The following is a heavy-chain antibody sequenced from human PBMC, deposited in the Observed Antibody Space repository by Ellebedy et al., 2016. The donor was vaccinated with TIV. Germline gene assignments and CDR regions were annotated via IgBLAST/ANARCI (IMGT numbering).Heavy chain of an antibody. CDR3: ARDLAAGKQYYYDYGMDA. V-gene: IGHV1-18*04. CDR1: GYTFTSYG. Sequence: AASVKVSCKASGYTFTSYGISWVRQAPGQGLEWMGWISTYNGNTKYAQRLQGRVTITTDTSTSTAYMELRSLRSDDTAVYYCARDLAAGKQYYYDYGMDAWGQGTTVTVSS. J-gene: IGHJ6*02. D-gene: IGHD6-13*01. CDR2: ISTYNGNT.